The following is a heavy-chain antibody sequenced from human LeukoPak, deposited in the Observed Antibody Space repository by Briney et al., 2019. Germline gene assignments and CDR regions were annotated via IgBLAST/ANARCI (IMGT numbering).Heavy chain of an antibody. Sequence: PGGSLRLSCAASGFTFSDYYMSWIRQAPGKGLEWVSYISSSGSTIYYADSVKGRFTISRDNAKNSLYLQMDSLRAEDTAVYYCARGSYYYDSSGYYMDVWGKGTTVTVSS. CDR3: ARGSYYYDSSGYYMDV. CDR2: ISSSGSTI. D-gene: IGHD3-22*01. J-gene: IGHJ6*03. CDR1: GFTFSDYY. V-gene: IGHV3-11*04.